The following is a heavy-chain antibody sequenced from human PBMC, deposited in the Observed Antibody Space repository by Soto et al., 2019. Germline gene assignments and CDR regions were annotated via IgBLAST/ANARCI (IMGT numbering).Heavy chain of an antibody. D-gene: IGHD3-22*01. Sequence: ASVKVSCKASGYTFTSYGISWVRQAPGQGLEWMGWISAYNGNTNYAQKLQGRVTMTTDTSTSTAYMELRSLRSDDTAVYYCARKVREYYDSSGYYAHHFDYWGQGTLVTVSS. V-gene: IGHV1-18*01. CDR3: ARKVREYYDSSGYYAHHFDY. CDR1: GYTFTSYG. J-gene: IGHJ4*02. CDR2: ISAYNGNT.